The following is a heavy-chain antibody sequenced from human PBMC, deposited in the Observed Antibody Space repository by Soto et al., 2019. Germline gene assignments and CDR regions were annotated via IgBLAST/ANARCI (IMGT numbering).Heavy chain of an antibody. V-gene: IGHV5-51*01. CDR3: ARRGHSYGLGV. D-gene: IGHD3-10*01. CDR1: GYNFATYW. Sequence: GESLKISCKGSGYNFATYWIAWVRQLPGKGPEWMGIIYAGDSDTSYSPSFQGQVTISVGKSISTAYLQWNSLKASDTAMYYCARRGHSYGLGVWGQGTKVTVSS. CDR2: IYAGDSDT. J-gene: IGHJ6*02.